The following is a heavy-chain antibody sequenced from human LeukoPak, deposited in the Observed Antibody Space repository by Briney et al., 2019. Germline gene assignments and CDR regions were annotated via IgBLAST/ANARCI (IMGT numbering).Heavy chain of an antibody. Sequence: ASVKVSCKASGYTFTDYYIHWVRQAPGQGLEWMGWINPNSGGTNYAQKFQGRVTMSRYTSITTAYMELSRLRSDDTAVYYCARWVAGQCYFDYWGQGTLVTVSS. CDR1: GYTFTDYY. CDR2: INPNSGGT. CDR3: ARWVAGQCYFDY. D-gene: IGHD6-19*01. V-gene: IGHV1-2*02. J-gene: IGHJ4*02.